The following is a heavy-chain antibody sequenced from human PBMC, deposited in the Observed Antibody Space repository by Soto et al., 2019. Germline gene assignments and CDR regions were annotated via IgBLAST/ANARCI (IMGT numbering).Heavy chain of an antibody. CDR1: GFTFSSYG. CDR2: ISYDGINK. J-gene: IGHJ4*02. Sequence: GGSLRLSCAASGFTFSSYGMHWVRQAPGKGLEWVAVISYDGINKYYADSVKGRFTISRDNSKNTLYLQMNSLRAEDTAVYYCAKDISPTYAPGGYWGQGTLVTVSS. V-gene: IGHV3-30*18. D-gene: IGHD1-20*01. CDR3: AKDISPTYAPGGY.